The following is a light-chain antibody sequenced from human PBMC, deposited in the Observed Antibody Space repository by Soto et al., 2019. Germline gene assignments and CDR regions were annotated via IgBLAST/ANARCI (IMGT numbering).Light chain of an antibody. V-gene: IGKV1-5*03. CDR1: QTISSW. CDR2: KAS. CDR3: QQYNTYWT. Sequence: DSEITESPSTLSGSVGDRVTITCRASQTISSWLAWYQQKPGKAPKLLIYKASTLKSGVPSRFSGSGSGTEFTLTLSSLQPDDFATYYCQQYNTYWTFGQGTKADIK. J-gene: IGKJ1*01.